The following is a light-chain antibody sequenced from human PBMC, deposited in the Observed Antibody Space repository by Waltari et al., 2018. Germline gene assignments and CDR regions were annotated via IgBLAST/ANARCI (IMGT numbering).Light chain of an antibody. CDR3: QHYVRLPVT. J-gene: IGKJ1*01. CDR2: GAS. Sequence: LVLTPSPGTLPLSPGERATLSCRASQSISSFLVWYQQKPGQAPRLLIYGASTRATGIPDRFSGSGSGTDFSLTISRLEPEDFAVYYCQHYVRLPVTFGQGTKVEIK. CDR1: QSISSF. V-gene: IGKV3-20*01.